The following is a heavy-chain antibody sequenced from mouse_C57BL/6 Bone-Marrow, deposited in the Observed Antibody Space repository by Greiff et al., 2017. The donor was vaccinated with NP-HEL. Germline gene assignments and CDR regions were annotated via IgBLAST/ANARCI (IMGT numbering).Heavy chain of an antibody. D-gene: IGHD2-3*01. CDR1: GYTFTSYW. CDR2: IDPSDSYT. CDR3: ARWSTCAY. Sequence: QVQLQQSGAELVKPGASVKLSCKASGYTFTSYWMQWVKQRPGQGLEWIGEIDPSDSYTNYNQKFKGKATLTVDTSSSTAYMQLSSLTSEDSAVYYCARWSTCAYWGQGTLVTVSA. J-gene: IGHJ3*01. V-gene: IGHV1-50*01.